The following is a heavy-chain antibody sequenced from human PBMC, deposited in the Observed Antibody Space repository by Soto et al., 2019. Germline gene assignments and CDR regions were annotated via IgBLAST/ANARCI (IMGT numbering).Heavy chain of an antibody. CDR1: GGTFSSYT. CDR3: ATSPTFSDYAGSEKYYFDY. V-gene: IGHV1-69*02. D-gene: IGHD5-12*01. Sequence: GASVKVSCKASGGTFSSYTISWVRQAPGQGLEWMGRIIPILGIANYAQKFQGRVTFTADKSTSTAYMELSSLRSEDTAVYYCATSPTFSDYAGSEKYYFDYWGQGTLVSVSS. CDR2: IIPILGIA. J-gene: IGHJ4*02.